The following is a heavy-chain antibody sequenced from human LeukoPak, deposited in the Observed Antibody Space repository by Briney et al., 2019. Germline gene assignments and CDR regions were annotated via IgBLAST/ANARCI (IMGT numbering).Heavy chain of an antibody. D-gene: IGHD1-26*01. CDR3: ARHSGSYAHNVDY. CDR2: IYPGDSDT. J-gene: IGHJ4*02. Sequence: GASLQISCKGSGYSFTSYWIGWVRQLPGKGLEWMGIIYPGDSDTRYSPSFQGQVTISADRSISTAYLQWSSLKASDTAMYYCARHSGSYAHNVDYWGQGTLATVSS. V-gene: IGHV5-51*01. CDR1: GYSFTSYW.